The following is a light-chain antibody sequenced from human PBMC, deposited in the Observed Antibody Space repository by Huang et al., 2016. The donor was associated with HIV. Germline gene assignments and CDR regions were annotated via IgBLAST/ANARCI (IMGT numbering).Light chain of an antibody. Sequence: EIVMTQSPATLSVSPGERATLSCRASQSVSSNLAWYQQKPGQAPRLLIYGASTRATGIPTRFSGSGSGTEFTLTISGLQSEDFAVYYCQQYDNWPPITFGPGTKVDIK. CDR1: QSVSSN. J-gene: IGKJ3*01. V-gene: IGKV3-15*01. CDR2: GAS. CDR3: QQYDNWPPIT.